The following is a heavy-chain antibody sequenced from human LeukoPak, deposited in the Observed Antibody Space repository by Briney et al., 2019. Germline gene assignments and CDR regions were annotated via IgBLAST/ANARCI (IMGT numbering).Heavy chain of an antibody. J-gene: IGHJ3*02. CDR3: ARVAVSNAFDI. D-gene: IGHD1-14*01. CDR1: GFTFSSYA. Sequence: GGSLRLSCAASGFTFSSYAPHWVRQAPGKGLEYVSAISVNGDSTYYTNSVKGRFTISRDDSKNTLYLQMGSLRPEDMAVYYCARVAVSNAFDIWGQGTMVTVSS. CDR2: ISVNGDST. V-gene: IGHV3-64*01.